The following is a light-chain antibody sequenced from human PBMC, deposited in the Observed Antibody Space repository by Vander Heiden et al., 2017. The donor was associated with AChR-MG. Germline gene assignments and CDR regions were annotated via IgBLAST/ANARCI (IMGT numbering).Light chain of an antibody. J-gene: IGKJ2*01. CDR1: QRISSE. CDR2: HAS. V-gene: IGKV1-5*01. CDR3: QQYSSYPYT. Sequence: DTQMTQSPSTLSASVGDRVTITCRASQRISSELAWYQQKPGKAPKLLIYHASSLESGVPSRFSGSGSGTEFTLTISSLQPDDFATYYCQQYSSYPYTFGQGTKLEIK.